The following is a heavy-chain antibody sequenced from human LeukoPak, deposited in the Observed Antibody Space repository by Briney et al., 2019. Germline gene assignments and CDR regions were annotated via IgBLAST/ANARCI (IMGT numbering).Heavy chain of an antibody. D-gene: IGHD1-7*01. CDR2: ISAYNGNT. CDR3: ARESGYNWNYGRFNYYGMDV. Sequence: ASVKVSCKASGYTFTSYGISWVRQAPGQGLEWMGWISAYNGNTNYAQKLQGRVTMTTDTSTSTAYMELRSLRSDDTAVYYCARESGYNWNYGRFNYYGMDVWGQGTTVTVSS. CDR1: GYTFTSYG. V-gene: IGHV1-18*01. J-gene: IGHJ6*02.